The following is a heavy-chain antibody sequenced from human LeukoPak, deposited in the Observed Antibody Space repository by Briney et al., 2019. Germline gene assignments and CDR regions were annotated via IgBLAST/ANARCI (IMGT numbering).Heavy chain of an antibody. V-gene: IGHV3-21*04. CDR3: AKDSSSTTQDFDY. D-gene: IGHD1-1*01. Sequence: TPGGSLRLSCAASGFTFDDYAMSWVRQAPGKGLEWVSSISSSSSYIYYADSVKGRFTISRDNAKNSLYLQMNSLRAEDTAVYYCAKDSSSTTQDFDYWGQGTLVTVSS. CDR1: GFTFDDYA. CDR2: ISSSSSYI. J-gene: IGHJ4*02.